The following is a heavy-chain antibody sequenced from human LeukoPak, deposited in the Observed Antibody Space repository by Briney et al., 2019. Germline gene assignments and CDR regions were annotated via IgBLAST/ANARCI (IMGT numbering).Heavy chain of an antibody. Sequence: GSLRLSCAASGFTFSSYWMGWVRQAPGKGLEWVANIKQDGSEKYYVDSVKGRFTISRDNAKNSLYLQMNSLRAEDTAVYYCARGRGDPGVTIFGVVIHYYYYGMDVWGQGTTVTVSS. CDR2: IKQDGSEK. J-gene: IGHJ6*02. V-gene: IGHV3-7*01. D-gene: IGHD3-3*01. CDR1: GFTFSSYW. CDR3: ARGRGDPGVTIFGVVIHYYYYGMDV.